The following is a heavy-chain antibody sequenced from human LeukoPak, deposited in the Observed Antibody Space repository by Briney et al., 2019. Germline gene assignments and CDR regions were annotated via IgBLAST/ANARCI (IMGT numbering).Heavy chain of an antibody. CDR3: ASSKRADFDY. Sequence: SETLSLTCAVYAESFTGYYWTWIRQPPGQGLEWIGEINHSGNTNYNPSLKSRVTISVDTSKNQFSLKLTSVTAADTAVYYCASSKRADFDYWGQGTLVTVSS. V-gene: IGHV4-34*01. J-gene: IGHJ4*02. CDR2: INHSGNT. CDR1: AESFTGYY.